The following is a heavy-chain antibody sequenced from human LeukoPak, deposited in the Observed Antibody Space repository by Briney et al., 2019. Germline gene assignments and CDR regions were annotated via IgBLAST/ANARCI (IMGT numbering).Heavy chain of an antibody. D-gene: IGHD3-9*01. Sequence: ASVKVSCKASGYTFTSYYMHWVRQAPGQGLEWMGWMNPNSGNTGYAQKFQGRVTMTRNTSISTAYMELSSLRSEDTAVYYCARVLSPRLRYFDWSPIQDYYYMDVWGKGTTVTISS. CDR1: GYTFTSYY. V-gene: IGHV1-8*02. CDR2: MNPNSGNT. J-gene: IGHJ6*03. CDR3: ARVLSPRLRYFDWSPIQDYYYMDV.